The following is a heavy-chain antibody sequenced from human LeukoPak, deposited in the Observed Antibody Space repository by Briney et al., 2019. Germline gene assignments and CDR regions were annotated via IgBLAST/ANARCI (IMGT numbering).Heavy chain of an antibody. J-gene: IGHJ1*01. V-gene: IGHV4-4*07. Sequence: PSETLSLTCTVSGDSISSHYLGWIRQPAGKGLEWIGITSGTGNYNPSLKSRVSMSVDTSRNLVSLTLTSVTAADTAVYYCARGAAAGNYEYFQHWGQGTLVTVSS. CDR2: TSGTG. CDR3: ARGAAAGNYEYFQH. CDR1: GDSISSHY. D-gene: IGHD6-13*01.